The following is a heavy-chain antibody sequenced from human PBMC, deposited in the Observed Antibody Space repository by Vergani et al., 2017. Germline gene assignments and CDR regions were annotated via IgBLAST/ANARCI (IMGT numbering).Heavy chain of an antibody. Sequence: QLQLQESGSGLVKPSQTLSLTCAVSGGSISSGGYSWSWIRQPPGKGLEWIGYIYYSGSTYYNPSLKSRVTISVDTSKNQFSLKLSSVTAADTAVYYCASPVGVYDFWSGNYYYGMDVWGQGTTVTVSS. J-gene: IGHJ6*02. CDR1: GGSISSGGYS. V-gene: IGHV4-30-2*03. D-gene: IGHD3-3*01. CDR2: IYYSGST. CDR3: ASPVGVYDFWSGNYYYGMDV.